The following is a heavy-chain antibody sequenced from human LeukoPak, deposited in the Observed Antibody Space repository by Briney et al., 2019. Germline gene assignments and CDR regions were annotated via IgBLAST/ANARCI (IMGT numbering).Heavy chain of an antibody. D-gene: IGHD1-20*01. J-gene: IGHJ6*02. Sequence: GGSLRLSCAASGFTFSDYYITWIRQAPGKGLEWVSHISSSGRLMQYADSVKGRFTITRDNAQNFMSLLMNSLKPEDTAVYYCARDTNNGLDVWGRGTTVTVSS. V-gene: IGHV3-11*01. CDR2: ISSSGRLM. CDR1: GFTFSDYY. CDR3: ARDTNNGLDV.